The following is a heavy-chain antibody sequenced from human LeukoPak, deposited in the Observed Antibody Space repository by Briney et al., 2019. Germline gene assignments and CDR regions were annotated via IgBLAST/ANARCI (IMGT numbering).Heavy chain of an antibody. CDR3: ARTTYYDILTRLDY. CDR1: GFTFSSYG. D-gene: IGHD3-9*01. CDR2: ISGSGGST. V-gene: IGHV3-23*01. J-gene: IGHJ4*02. Sequence: GGSLRLSCAASGFTFSSYGMSWVRQAPGKGLEWVSAISGSGGSTYYADSVKGRFTISRDNSKNTLYLQMNSLRAEDTAVYYCARTTYYDILTRLDYWGQGTLVTVSS.